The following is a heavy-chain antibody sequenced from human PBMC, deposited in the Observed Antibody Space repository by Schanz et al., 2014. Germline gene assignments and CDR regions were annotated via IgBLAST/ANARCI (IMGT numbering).Heavy chain of an antibody. CDR1: GFTFGTFW. Sequence: EVQLVESGGGLVQPGGSLRLSCAASGFTFGTFWMSWVRQAPGKGLEWVANINQDGSDKSYVDSVKGRFTISRDNAKNSLYLQMNSLRAEDTAVYYCARDKGGLIPFDYWGQGTLVAVSS. CDR3: ARDKGGLIPFDY. CDR2: INQDGSDK. J-gene: IGHJ4*02. V-gene: IGHV3-7*01. D-gene: IGHD2-15*01.